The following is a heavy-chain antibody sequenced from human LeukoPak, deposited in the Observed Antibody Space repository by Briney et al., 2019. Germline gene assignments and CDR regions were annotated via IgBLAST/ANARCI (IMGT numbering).Heavy chain of an antibody. CDR3: ARGEWLRFSGYYYGMDV. J-gene: IGHJ6*02. D-gene: IGHD5-12*01. CDR2: IIPIFGTA. CDR1: GGTFSSYA. Sequence: SVTVSCKASGGTFSSYAISWVRQAPGQGLEWMGGIIPIFGTANYAQKFQGRVTITADESTSTAYMELSSLRSEDTAVYYCARGEWLRFSGYYYGMDVWGQGATVTVSS. V-gene: IGHV1-69*13.